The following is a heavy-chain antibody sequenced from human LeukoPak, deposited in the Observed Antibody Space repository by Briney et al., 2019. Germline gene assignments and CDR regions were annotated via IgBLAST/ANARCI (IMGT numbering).Heavy chain of an antibody. CDR2: IYSGGST. CDR1: GFTVSSNY. CDR3: ARVGVDYYYGMDV. J-gene: IGHJ6*02. Sequence: QPGGSLRLSCAASGFTVSSNYMSWVRQAPGKGLEWVSVIYSGGSTYYADSVEGRFTISRDISKNTLHLQMSSLRAEDTAVYYCARVGVDYYYGMDVWGQGTTVTVSS. D-gene: IGHD3-10*01. V-gene: IGHV3-53*01.